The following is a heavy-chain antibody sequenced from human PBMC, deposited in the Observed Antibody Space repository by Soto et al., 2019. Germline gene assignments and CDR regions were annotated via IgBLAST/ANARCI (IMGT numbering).Heavy chain of an antibody. J-gene: IGHJ4*02. CDR3: ARSTVRGVPGY. V-gene: IGHV1-69*13. Sequence: AVKFSCKASGGTFSSYAISWVRQAPGQGLEWMGGIIPIFGTANYAQKFQGRVTITADESTSTAYMELSSLRSEDTAVYYCARSTVRGVPGYWGQGTLVTVSS. CDR1: GGTFSSYA. CDR2: IIPIFGTA. D-gene: IGHD3-10*01.